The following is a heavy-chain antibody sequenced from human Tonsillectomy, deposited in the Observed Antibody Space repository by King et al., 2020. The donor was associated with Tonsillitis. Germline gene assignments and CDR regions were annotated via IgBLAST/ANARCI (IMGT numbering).Heavy chain of an antibody. D-gene: IGHD2-2*01. J-gene: IGHJ3*02. V-gene: IGHV4-39*07. CDR2: ICYNGST. Sequence: QLQLQESGPELVKPSETLSLTCTVSGASISSSSYYWGWIRQPPGKGLEWIGTICYNGSTYYNPSLKSRVTISVDTSKNQLSLKLSSVTAADTAVYYCATCHPLVAADAFDIWGQGTMVTVSS. CDR3: ATCHPLVAADAFDI. CDR1: GASISSSSYY.